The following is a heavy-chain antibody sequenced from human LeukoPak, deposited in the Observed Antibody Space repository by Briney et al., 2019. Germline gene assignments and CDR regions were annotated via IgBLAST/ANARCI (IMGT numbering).Heavy chain of an antibody. CDR2: ISSSGST. CDR3: ARGRIAVAGRFDY. D-gene: IGHD6-19*01. V-gene: IGHV4-61*02. J-gene: IGHJ4*02. CDR1: GDSISSGDYY. Sequence: SQTLSLTCTVSGDSISSGDYYWSWIRQPAGKGLEWIGRISSSGSTNYNPSLKSRVTISVDTSKNQFSLKLSSVTAADTAVYYCARGRIAVAGRFDYWGQGTLVTVSS.